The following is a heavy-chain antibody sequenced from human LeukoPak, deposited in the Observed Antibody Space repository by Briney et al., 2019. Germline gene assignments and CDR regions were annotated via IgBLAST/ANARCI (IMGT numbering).Heavy chain of an antibody. CDR3: ARENHDSSLDY. CDR1: GGSISSYY. CDR2: IYYSGST. V-gene: IGHV4-59*01. Sequence: SETLSLTCTASGGSISSYYWSWIRQPPGKGLEWIGYIYYSGSTNYNPSLKSRVTISVDTSKNQFSLKLSSVTAADTAVYYCARENHDSSLDYWGQGTLVTVSS. D-gene: IGHD3-22*01. J-gene: IGHJ4*02.